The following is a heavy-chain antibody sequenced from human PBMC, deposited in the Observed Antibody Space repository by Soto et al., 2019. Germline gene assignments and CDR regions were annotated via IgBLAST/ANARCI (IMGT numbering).Heavy chain of an antibody. CDR1: GFTFSSYA. D-gene: IGHD3-10*01. J-gene: IGHJ6*02. CDR2: ISGSGGST. CDR3: AKEFGLYGTGYYGMDV. V-gene: IGHV3-23*01. Sequence: PGGSLRLSCAASGFTFSSYAMSWVRQAPGKGLEWVSAISGSGGSTYYADSVKGRFTISRDNSKNTLYLQMNSLRAEDTAVYYCAKEFGLYGTGYYGMDVWGQGTTVTVS.